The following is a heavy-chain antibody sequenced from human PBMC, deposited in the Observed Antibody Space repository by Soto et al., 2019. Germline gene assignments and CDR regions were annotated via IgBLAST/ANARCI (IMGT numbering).Heavy chain of an antibody. Sequence: PAGSLRLSCAASGFTFSNAWVNWVRQAPGKGLEWVGRIKSKTDGGTTDYAAPVKGRFTISRDNSKNTLYLRMSSLRSDDTAVYYCVKEANPFINTLVVLIFDYWGQGTQVTVSS. CDR2: IKSKTDGGTT. CDR1: GFTFSNAW. CDR3: VKEANPFINTLVVLIFDY. V-gene: IGHV3-15*07. D-gene: IGHD3-22*01. J-gene: IGHJ4*02.